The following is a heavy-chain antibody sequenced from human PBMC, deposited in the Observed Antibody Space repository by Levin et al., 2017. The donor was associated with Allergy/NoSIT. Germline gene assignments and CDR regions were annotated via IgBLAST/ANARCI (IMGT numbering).Heavy chain of an antibody. D-gene: IGHD3-22*01. V-gene: IGHV4-59*01. CDR1: GGSISSYY. J-gene: IGHJ6*02. CDR2: IYYSGST. CDR3: ARIARSSGYYDLAYGMDV. Sequence: SETLSLTCTVSGGSISSYYWSWIRQPPGKGLEWIGYIYYSGSTNYNPSLKSRVTISVDTSKNQFSLKLSSVTAADTAVYYCARIARSSGYYDLAYGMDVWGQGTTVTVSS.